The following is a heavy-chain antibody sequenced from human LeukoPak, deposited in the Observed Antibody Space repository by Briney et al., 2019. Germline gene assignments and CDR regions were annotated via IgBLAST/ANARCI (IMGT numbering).Heavy chain of an antibody. Sequence: AVSLRLSCAASGFTFSSFLRLWVRQAPGKGLVWVSRINSDGTDTGYADSGKGRLTISRDNATDYLDLQMNSLRAEDTAVYYCARGGSFGYWGQGTLVTVSS. V-gene: IGHV3-74*01. CDR1: GFTFSSFL. CDR2: INSDGTDT. D-gene: IGHD3-10*01. CDR3: ARGGSFGY. J-gene: IGHJ4*02.